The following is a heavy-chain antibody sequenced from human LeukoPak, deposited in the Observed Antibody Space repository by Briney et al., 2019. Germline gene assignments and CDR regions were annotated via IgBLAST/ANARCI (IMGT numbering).Heavy chain of an antibody. D-gene: IGHD3-10*01. CDR2: ISAYNGNT. CDR1: GYTFTSYG. Sequence: GASVKASCKASGYTFTSYGISWVRQAPGQGLEWMGWISAYNGNTNYAQKLQGRATMTTDTSTSTAYMELSRLRSDDTAVYYCARAMVGVPTLLWFGELWGAFDYWGQGTLVTVSS. V-gene: IGHV1-18*01. CDR3: ARAMVGVPTLLWFGELWGAFDY. J-gene: IGHJ4*02.